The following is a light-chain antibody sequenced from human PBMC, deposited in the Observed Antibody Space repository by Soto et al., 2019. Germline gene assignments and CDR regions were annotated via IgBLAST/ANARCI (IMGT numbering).Light chain of an antibody. CDR2: AAS. Sequence: DIQMTQSPSTLSASVGDRVTITCRASHSISSWLAWYQQKPGKAPNLLIYAASTLESGVPSRLSGSASGTEFTLTISSLQPDDFATHYCQQYNSYWTFGQGTKVDI. CDR1: HSISSW. V-gene: IGKV1-5*01. J-gene: IGKJ1*01. CDR3: QQYNSYWT.